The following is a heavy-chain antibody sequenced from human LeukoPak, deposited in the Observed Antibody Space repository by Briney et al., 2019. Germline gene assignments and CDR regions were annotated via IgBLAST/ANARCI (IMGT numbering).Heavy chain of an antibody. V-gene: IGHV3-23*01. D-gene: IGHD5-18*01. CDR3: ANRFSYGPNEYFDY. Sequence: GGSLRLSCAASGFTLSSYAMSWVRQAPGKGLEWVSTISASGGNTYNADSVKGRFTISRDNSKNTLYLQMNSLRAEDTAVYFCANRFSYGPNEYFDYWGQGTLVTVSS. CDR2: ISASGGNT. J-gene: IGHJ4*02. CDR1: GFTLSSYA.